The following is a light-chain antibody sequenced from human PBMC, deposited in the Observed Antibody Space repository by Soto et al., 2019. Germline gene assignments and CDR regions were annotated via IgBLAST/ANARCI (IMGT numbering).Light chain of an antibody. Sequence: ETVMTQSPATLSVSPADTATLSCRASRSVSNNLAWYQQKPGQAPRLLIYAASTRANGIPARFSGSASGTEFTLAITSLQSEDSGVYYCKQYSNWHRTLGQGTKVDIK. CDR2: AAS. CDR3: KQYSNWHRT. CDR1: RSVSNN. V-gene: IGKV3-15*01. J-gene: IGKJ1*01.